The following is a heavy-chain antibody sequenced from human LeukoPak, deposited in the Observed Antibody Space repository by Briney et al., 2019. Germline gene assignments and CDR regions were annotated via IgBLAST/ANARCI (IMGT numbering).Heavy chain of an antibody. CDR2: LSGSGGRK. J-gene: IGHJ6*02. V-gene: IGHV3-23*01. D-gene: IGHD6-6*01. CDR3: AKEGSSSPIYYYYDMDV. CDR1: GFTCSSYA. Sequence: PGGSLRFSCAASGFTCSSYAWSWVRQAQGKGLEWGSALSGSGGRKYYADSVKGRFTISRDNSKNPLYLQMNSLRAEDTAVYYCAKEGSSSPIYYYYDMDVWGQGTTVTVSS.